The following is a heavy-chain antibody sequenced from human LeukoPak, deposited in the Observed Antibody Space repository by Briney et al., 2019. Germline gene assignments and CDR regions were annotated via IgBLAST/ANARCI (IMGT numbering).Heavy chain of an antibody. D-gene: IGHD3-10*01. CDR3: AREGAGSGSYYRAFDY. J-gene: IGHJ4*02. CDR2: IYTSGST. Sequence: SQTLSLTCTVSGGSISSGSYYWSWIRQPAGKGLEWIGRIYTSGSTNYNPSLKSRVTISVDTSKNQFSLKLSSVTAADTAVYYCAREGAGSGSYYRAFDYWGQGTLVTVSS. CDR1: GGSISSGSYY. V-gene: IGHV4-61*02.